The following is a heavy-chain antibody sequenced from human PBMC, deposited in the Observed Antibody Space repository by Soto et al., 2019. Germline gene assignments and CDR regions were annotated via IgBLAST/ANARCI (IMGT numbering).Heavy chain of an antibody. CDR3: ARLRRGSGYTFIGDY. D-gene: IGHD3-22*01. V-gene: IGHV1-69*01. CDR2: IIPIFGTA. CDR1: GGTFSSYA. Sequence: QVQLVQSGAEVKKPGSSVKVSCKASGGTFSSYAISWVRQAPGQGLEWMGGIIPIFGTANYAQKFQGRVTITADEPTSTDYMELSSLRSEDTAVYYCARLRRGSGYTFIGDYWGQGTLVTVSS. J-gene: IGHJ4*02.